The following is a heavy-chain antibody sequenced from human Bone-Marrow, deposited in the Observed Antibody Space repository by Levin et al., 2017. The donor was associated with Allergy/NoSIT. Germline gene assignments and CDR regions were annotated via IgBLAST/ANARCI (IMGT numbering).Heavy chain of an antibody. D-gene: IGHD2/OR15-2a*01. Sequence: LSLTCAGSGFTFDDYAMHWVRPPPGKGLEWISRITSSSGDVAYADSVKGRFTISRDNAKNSLYLQMNSLRAEDTALYYCVKDESEYYFRYFDVWGRGTVVTVSS. V-gene: IGHV3-9*01. CDR1: GFTFDDYA. CDR2: ITSSSGDV. J-gene: IGHJ2*01. CDR3: VKDESEYYFRYFDV.